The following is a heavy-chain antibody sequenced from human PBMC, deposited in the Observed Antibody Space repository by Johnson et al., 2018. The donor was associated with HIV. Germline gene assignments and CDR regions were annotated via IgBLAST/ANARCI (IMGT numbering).Heavy chain of an antibody. V-gene: IGHV3-13*01. CDR1: GFTFSSYD. D-gene: IGHD4-17*01. CDR2: IGTAGDT. Sequence: VQLVESGGGLVQPGGSLRLSCAASGFTFSSYDMHWVRQATGKGLEWVSAIGTAGDTYYPGSVKGRFTISRENAKNSLYLQMNSLRAGDTAVYYCARDGGMTTVTRGAFDIWGQGTMVTVSS. J-gene: IGHJ3*02. CDR3: ARDGGMTTVTRGAFDI.